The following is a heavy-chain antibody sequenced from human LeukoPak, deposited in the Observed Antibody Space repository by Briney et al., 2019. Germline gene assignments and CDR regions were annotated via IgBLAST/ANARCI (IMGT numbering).Heavy chain of an antibody. V-gene: IGHV3-74*01. D-gene: IGHD3-16*02. Sequence: GGSLRLSCAASGFTFSSYGMHWVRQVPGKGLVWVTRMNSDGSTINYADSVKGRFIISRDNAKNTLYLQMNSLRDEDTAVYYCARAGSYRFDYWGLGTLVSVSS. J-gene: IGHJ4*02. CDR3: ARAGSYRFDY. CDR2: MNSDGSTI. CDR1: GFTFSSYG.